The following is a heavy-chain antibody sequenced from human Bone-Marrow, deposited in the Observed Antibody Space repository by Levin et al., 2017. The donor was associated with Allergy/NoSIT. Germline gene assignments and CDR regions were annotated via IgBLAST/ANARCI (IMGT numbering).Heavy chain of an antibody. D-gene: IGHD6-13*01. V-gene: IGHV3-15*01. CDR1: GITFSNAW. Sequence: GGSLRLSCAASGITFSNAWMSWARQAPGKGLEWVGRIKSKTDGGTTEYAAPVKGRFTISRDDSKNTLYLQMNSLKTEDTAGYFCTTYSSSWYYFDYWGQGTLVTVSS. CDR2: IKSKTDGGTT. J-gene: IGHJ4*02. CDR3: TTYSSSWYYFDY.